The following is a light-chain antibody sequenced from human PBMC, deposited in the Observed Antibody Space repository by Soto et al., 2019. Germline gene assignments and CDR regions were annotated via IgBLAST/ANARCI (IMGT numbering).Light chain of an antibody. J-gene: IGKJ4*01. CDR2: HAS. Sequence: DIQMTQSPSTLSASVGDRVTITCRASQSASTFLAWYQQTPGKAPKLLIYHASSLQGGVPSRFSGSGSGTEFSLTISSLQPDDFATYYCQQYNTYSTFGGGTKVDSK. CDR1: QSASTF. V-gene: IGKV1-5*01. CDR3: QQYNTYST.